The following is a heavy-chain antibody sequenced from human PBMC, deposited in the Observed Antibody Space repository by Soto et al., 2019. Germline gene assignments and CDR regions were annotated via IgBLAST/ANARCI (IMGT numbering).Heavy chain of an antibody. CDR3: AKSPSLEWLPPDYYYYYMDV. J-gene: IGHJ6*03. V-gene: IGHV3-23*01. CDR2: ISGSGGST. Sequence: GGSLRLSCAASGFTFSSYAMSWVRQAPGKGLEWVSAISGSGGSTYYADSVKGRFTISRDNSKNTLYLQMNSLRAEDTAVYYCAKSPSLEWLPPDYYYYYMDVWGKGTTVTVSS. CDR1: GFTFSSYA. D-gene: IGHD3-3*01.